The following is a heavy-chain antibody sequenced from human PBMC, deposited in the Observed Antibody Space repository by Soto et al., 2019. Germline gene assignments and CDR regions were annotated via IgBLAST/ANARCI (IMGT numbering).Heavy chain of an antibody. V-gene: IGHV4-31*03. CDR3: ARVRDVQSFDY. Sequence: SETLSLTCTVSGGSISSGGYYWSWIRQHPGKGLEWIGYIYYSGSTCYNPSLKSRVTISVDTSKNQFSLKLSSVTAADTAVYYCARVRDVQSFDYWGQGTLVTVSS. CDR1: GGSISSGGYY. J-gene: IGHJ4*02. CDR2: IYYSGST.